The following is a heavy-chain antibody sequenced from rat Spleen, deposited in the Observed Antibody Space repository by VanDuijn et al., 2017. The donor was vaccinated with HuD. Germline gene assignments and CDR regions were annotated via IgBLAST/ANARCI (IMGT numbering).Heavy chain of an antibody. D-gene: IGHD1-12*02. CDR1: GFSLTSDG. CDR3: ARNAKYYYDGSYYYVHFDY. Sequence: QVQLKESGPGLVQPSQTLSLTCTVSGFSLTSDGVSWVRQPPGKGLEWIGAIWSGGSTDYNSALKSRLSISRDTSKSQVLLKMNSLQTEDTAMYFCARNAKYYYDGSYYYVHFDYWGQGVMVTVSS. CDR2: IWSGGST. J-gene: IGHJ2*01. V-gene: IGHV2-16*01.